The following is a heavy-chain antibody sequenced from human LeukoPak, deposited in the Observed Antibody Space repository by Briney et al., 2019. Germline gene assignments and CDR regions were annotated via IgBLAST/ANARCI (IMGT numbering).Heavy chain of an antibody. CDR2: IYYSGST. CDR1: GGSIRSYY. J-gene: IGHJ4*02. CDR3: ARYYDSSGYYQYYFDY. D-gene: IGHD3-22*01. V-gene: IGHV4-59*08. Sequence: SETLSLTCTVSGGSIRSYYWSWIRQPPGKGLEWIGYIYYSGSTNYNPSLKSRVTISVDTSKNQFSLKLSSVTAADTAVYYCARYYDSSGYYQYYFDYWGQGTLVTVSS.